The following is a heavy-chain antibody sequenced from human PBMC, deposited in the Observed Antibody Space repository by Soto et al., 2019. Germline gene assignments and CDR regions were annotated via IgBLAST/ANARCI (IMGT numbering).Heavy chain of an antibody. Sequence: SGAEVKRPGTSVKVSCKVSGYTFTNYGINWVRQAPGQGLEWVGWFNPANRNTNYAQKFQDRVSMTTDTSTNTAYMELRGLRSDDTAMYYCARVRFGDPFDFWGQGTLVTVSS. CDR2: FNPANRNT. J-gene: IGHJ4*02. D-gene: IGHD2-21*02. V-gene: IGHV1-18*01. CDR1: GYTFTNYG. CDR3: ARVRFGDPFDF.